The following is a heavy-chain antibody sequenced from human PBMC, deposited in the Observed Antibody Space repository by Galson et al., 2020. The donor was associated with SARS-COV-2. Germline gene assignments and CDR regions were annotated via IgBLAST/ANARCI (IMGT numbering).Heavy chain of an antibody. D-gene: IGHD3-10*01. CDR3: AKDRRYYGSGSYYRAAYYYYGMDV. Sequence: QLGESLKISCAASGFTFSSYGMHWVRQAPGKGLEWVAVISYDGSNTYYADSVKGRFTISRDNSKNTLYLQMNSLRAEDTAVYYCAKDRRYYGSGSYYRAAYYYYGMDVWGQGTTVTVSS. CDR1: GFTFSSYG. CDR2: ISYDGSNT. J-gene: IGHJ6*02. V-gene: IGHV3-30*18.